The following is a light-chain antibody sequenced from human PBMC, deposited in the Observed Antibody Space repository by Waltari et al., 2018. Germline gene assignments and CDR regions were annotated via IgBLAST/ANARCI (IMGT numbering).Light chain of an antibody. CDR3: ASWDVSLNGWV. CDR1: SSNVGSNT. V-gene: IGLV1-44*01. CDR2: NSS. Sequence: QSVLTQPPSASGTPGQRVTISCSGSSSNVGSNTVNWYQQLPGTAPKLLIYNSSQRPSGVPDRFSGSKSGTSASLAISGLQSDDEADYHCASWDVSLNGWVFGGGTKLTVL. J-gene: IGLJ3*02.